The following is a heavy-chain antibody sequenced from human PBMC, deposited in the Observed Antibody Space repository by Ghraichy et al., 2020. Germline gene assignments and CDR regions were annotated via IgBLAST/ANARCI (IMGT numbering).Heavy chain of an antibody. CDR2: MNPNSGNT. CDR1: GYTFTSYD. D-gene: IGHD3-22*01. J-gene: IGHJ3*02. V-gene: IGHV1-8*01. Sequence: ASVKVSCKASGYTFTSYDINWVRQATGQGLEWMGWMNPNSGNTGYAQKFQGRVTMTRNTSISTAYMELSSLRSEDTAVYYCARPLYYYDSSDTNAFDIWGQGTMVTVSS. CDR3: ARPLYYYDSSDTNAFDI.